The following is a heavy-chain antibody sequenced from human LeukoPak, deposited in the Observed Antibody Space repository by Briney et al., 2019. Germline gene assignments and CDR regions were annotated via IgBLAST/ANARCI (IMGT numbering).Heavy chain of an antibody. Sequence: ASVKVSCKASGYTFTGYYIHWVRQAPGQGLEWMGIINPSGGSTSYAQKFQGKVTMTRDTSTSTVYMELSSLRSEDTAVYYCARDLGYYDSSGYPAAGFDYWGQGTLVTVSS. V-gene: IGHV1-46*01. CDR2: INPSGGST. CDR1: GYTFTGYY. J-gene: IGHJ4*02. D-gene: IGHD3-22*01. CDR3: ARDLGYYDSSGYPAAGFDY.